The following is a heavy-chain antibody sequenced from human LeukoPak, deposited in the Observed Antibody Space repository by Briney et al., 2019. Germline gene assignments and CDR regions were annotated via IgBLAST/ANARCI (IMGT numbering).Heavy chain of an antibody. D-gene: IGHD3-22*01. CDR1: GYTFTSYA. V-gene: IGHV1-3*01. CDR3: ARGDHYYDSSQLYYYGTDV. CDR2: INAGNANT. Sequence: GASVKVSCKASGYTFTSYAMHWVRQAPGQRLEWMGWINAGNANTKYSQKFQGRVTITRDTSASTAYMELSSLRSEDTAVYYCARGDHYYDSSQLYYYGTDVWGQGTTVTVSS. J-gene: IGHJ6*02.